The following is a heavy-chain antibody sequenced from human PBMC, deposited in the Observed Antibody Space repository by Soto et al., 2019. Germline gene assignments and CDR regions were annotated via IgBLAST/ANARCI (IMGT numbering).Heavy chain of an antibody. CDR3: ARVGGQWLVRPYYFDY. D-gene: IGHD6-19*01. J-gene: IGHJ4*02. CDR2: IYSGGST. Sequence: GGSLRLSCAASGFTVSSNYMSWVRQAPGKGLEWVSVIYSGGSTYYADSVKGRFTISRDNSKNTLYLQMNSLRAEDTAVYYCARVGGQWLVRPYYFDYWGQGTLVTVSS. V-gene: IGHV3-66*01. CDR1: GFTVSSNY.